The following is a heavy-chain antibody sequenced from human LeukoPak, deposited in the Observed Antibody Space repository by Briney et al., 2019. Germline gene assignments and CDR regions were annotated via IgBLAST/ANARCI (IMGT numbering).Heavy chain of an antibody. J-gene: IGHJ5*02. CDR3: AREDGTSFDT. D-gene: IGHD2-2*01. CDR2: TNRDGSST. V-gene: IGHV3-74*01. Sequence: GGSLRLSWAASGFTLSSYWIHWVRQGPGKGLVWVSRTNRDGSSTSYEDSVKGRFSISRDNAKNTLYLQMNSLRAEDTATYYCAREDGTSFDTWGQGTLVSVSS. CDR1: GFTLSSYW.